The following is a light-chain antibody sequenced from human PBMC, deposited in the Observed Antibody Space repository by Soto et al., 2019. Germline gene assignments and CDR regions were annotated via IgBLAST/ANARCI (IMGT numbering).Light chain of an antibody. Sequence: DIQMTQSPSTLSASVGDRVTITCRACQSISSWLAWYQQKPGKAPKLLIYKASSLESGVPSRFSGSGSGTEFTLTISSLQPDDFATYYCQQYNSYLITFGQGTRLEIK. CDR2: KAS. J-gene: IGKJ5*01. CDR1: QSISSW. V-gene: IGKV1-5*03. CDR3: QQYNSYLIT.